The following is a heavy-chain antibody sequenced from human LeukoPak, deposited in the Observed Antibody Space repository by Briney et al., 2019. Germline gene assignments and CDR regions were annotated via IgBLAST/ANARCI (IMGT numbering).Heavy chain of an antibody. CDR1: GGSINTYY. V-gene: IGHV4-59*01. D-gene: IGHD3-22*01. J-gene: IGHJ4*02. Sequence: PSETLSLTCTVSGGSINTYYWSWIRQPPGKGLEWIGYSHYSGSTNCNPSLKSRVTISVDTSKNQFSLKLSSVTAADTAVYYCASERAAYYYDSSGSSFDYWGQGTLVTVSS. CDR3: ASERAAYYYDSSGSSFDY. CDR2: SHYSGST.